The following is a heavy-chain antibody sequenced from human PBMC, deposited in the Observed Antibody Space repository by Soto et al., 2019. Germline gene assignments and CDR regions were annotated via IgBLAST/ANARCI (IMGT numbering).Heavy chain of an antibody. D-gene: IGHD3-10*01. V-gene: IGHV3-74*01. CDR1: GFTFSSYW. Sequence: GGSLRLSCAASGFTFSSYWMHWVRQAPGKGLVWVSRINSDGSSTSYADSVKGRFNISRENAKNTLYLQMNSLRAEDTAVYYCARARDLWFGEPPYYYGMDVWGQGTTVTVSS. CDR3: ARARDLWFGEPPYYYGMDV. J-gene: IGHJ6*02. CDR2: INSDGSST.